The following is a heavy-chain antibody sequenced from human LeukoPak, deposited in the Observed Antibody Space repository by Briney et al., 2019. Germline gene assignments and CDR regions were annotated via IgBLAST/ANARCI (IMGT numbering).Heavy chain of an antibody. Sequence: GGSLRLSCAASGFTFSSYWMDWVRQAPGKGLEWVSVIYSGGTTDYADSVKGRFTISRDNSKNTLYLQMNSLRAEDTAVYYCARDRRDGYNLGYWGQGTLVTVSS. CDR2: IYSGGTT. D-gene: IGHD5-24*01. V-gene: IGHV3-66*01. CDR1: GFTFSSYW. J-gene: IGHJ4*02. CDR3: ARDRRDGYNLGY.